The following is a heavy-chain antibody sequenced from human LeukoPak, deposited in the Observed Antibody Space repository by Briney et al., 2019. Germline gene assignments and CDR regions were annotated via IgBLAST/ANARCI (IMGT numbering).Heavy chain of an antibody. J-gene: IGHJ4*02. CDR2: IYYSGST. CDR3: ARERGGSYAVDY. CDR1: GGSISSGGYY. D-gene: IGHD1-26*01. V-gene: IGHV4-30-4*08. Sequence: SETLSLTCTVSGGSISSGGYYWSWIRQHPGKGLEWIGYIYYSGSTYYNPSLKSRVTISVDTSKNQFSLKLSSVTAADTAVYYCARERGGSYAVDYWGQGTLVTVSS.